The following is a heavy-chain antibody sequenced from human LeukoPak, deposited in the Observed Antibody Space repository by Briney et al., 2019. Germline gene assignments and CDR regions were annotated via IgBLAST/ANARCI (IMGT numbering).Heavy chain of an antibody. J-gene: IGHJ4*02. CDR2: IAYDGSIT. CDR3: AKDFYDSSGSRYDY. CDR1: GFTLSSYP. D-gene: IGHD3-22*01. V-gene: IGHV3-30-3*01. Sequence: GGSLRLSCAASGFTLSSYPMHWVRQAPGKGLEWLAVIAYDGSITLYTDPVKGRFTISRDNSKNTLFMQMNSLRAEDTAVYYCAKDFYDSSGSRYDYWGQGTLVTVSS.